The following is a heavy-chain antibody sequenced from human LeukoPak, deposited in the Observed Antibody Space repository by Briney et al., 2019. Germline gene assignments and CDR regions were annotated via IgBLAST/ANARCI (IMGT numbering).Heavy chain of an antibody. CDR3: ARVPSGSYYYYYGMDV. Sequence: SVKVSCKASGGTFSSYTISWVRQAPGQGLEWMGRIIPILGIANYAQKFQGRVTITADKSTSTAHMELSSPRSEDTAVYYCARVPSGSYYYYYGMDVWGQGTTVTVSS. J-gene: IGHJ6*02. CDR2: IIPILGIA. V-gene: IGHV1-69*02. D-gene: IGHD1-26*01. CDR1: GGTFSSYT.